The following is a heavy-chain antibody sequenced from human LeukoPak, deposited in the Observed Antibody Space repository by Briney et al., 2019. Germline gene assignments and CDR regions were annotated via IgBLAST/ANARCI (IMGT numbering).Heavy chain of an antibody. Sequence: GGSLRLSCVVLGFTLSNYEMTGVRQAPGKGLEWISYISPSGITMYYADSVRGRFTISRDGAKNSLYLQMNSLTVEDTAIYYCAREGDHYGWNDGYYFDDWGQGVLVSVSS. CDR2: ISPSGITM. D-gene: IGHD1-1*01. CDR1: GFTLSNYE. V-gene: IGHV3-48*03. J-gene: IGHJ4*02. CDR3: AREGDHYGWNDGYYFDD.